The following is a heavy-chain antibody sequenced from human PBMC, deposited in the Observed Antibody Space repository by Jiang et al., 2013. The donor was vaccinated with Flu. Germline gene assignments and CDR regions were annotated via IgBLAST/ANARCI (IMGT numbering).Heavy chain of an antibody. J-gene: IGHJ4*02. CDR1: GGSISSSSYY. CDR3: ASTLTSPVDTAMAYRF. V-gene: IGHV4-39*01. CDR2: IYYSGST. Sequence: GPGLVKPSETLSLTCTVSGGSISSSSYYWGWIRQPPGKGLEWIGSIYYSGSTYYNPSLKSRVTISVDTSKNQFSLKLSSVTAADTAVYYCASTLTSPVDTAMAYRFWGQGTLVTVSS. D-gene: IGHD5-18*01.